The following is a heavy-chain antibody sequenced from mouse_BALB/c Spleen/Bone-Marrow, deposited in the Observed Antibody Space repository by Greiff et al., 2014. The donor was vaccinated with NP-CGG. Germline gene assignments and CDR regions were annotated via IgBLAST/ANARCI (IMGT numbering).Heavy chain of an antibody. CDR1: GYTFTSYW. Sequence: VHLVESGAELARPGASVRLSCKASGYTFTSYWMQWVKQRPGQGLEWIGAIYPGDGDTRYTQKFKGKATLTADKSSSTAYMQLSSLASEDSAVYYCARRDYGIRENYYAMDYWGQGTSVTVSS. V-gene: IGHV1-87*01. D-gene: IGHD1-2*01. J-gene: IGHJ4*01. CDR2: IYPGDGDT. CDR3: ARRDYGIRENYYAMDY.